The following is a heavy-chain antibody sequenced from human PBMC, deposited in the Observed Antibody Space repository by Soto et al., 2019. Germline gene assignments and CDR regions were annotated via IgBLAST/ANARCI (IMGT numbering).Heavy chain of an antibody. D-gene: IGHD4-4*01. J-gene: IGHJ4*02. Sequence: ETLSLTCTVSGGSISSSSYYWGWIRQPPGKGLEWIGRIFYSGSTYYHPSLKSRVTIAVDTSKNQFSLKLSSVTAADTAVYYCARLYSNSYFDYWGQGTLVTVS. CDR2: IFYSGST. V-gene: IGHV4-39*01. CDR3: ARLYSNSYFDY. CDR1: GGSISSSSYY.